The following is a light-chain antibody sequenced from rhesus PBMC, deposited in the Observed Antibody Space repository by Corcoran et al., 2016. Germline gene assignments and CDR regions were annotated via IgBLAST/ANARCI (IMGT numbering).Light chain of an antibody. J-gene: IGKJ1*01. V-gene: IGKV1-28*02. CDR1: QGISSY. CDR2: AAT. CDR3: QQYKSYPT. Sequence: DIQMTQSPSSLSASVGDTVTITCRASQGISSYLNWFQQKPGKAPKLLIYAATNLQSGVPSRFSGSGSGTDFTLTISSLQPEDFATYYCQQYKSYPTFGQGTKVEIK.